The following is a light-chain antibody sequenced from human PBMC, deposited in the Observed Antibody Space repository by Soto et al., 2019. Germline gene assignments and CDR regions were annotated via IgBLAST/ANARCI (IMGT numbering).Light chain of an antibody. V-gene: IGKV1-5*03. CDR2: KAS. CDR1: QSITTW. J-gene: IGKJ1*01. CDR3: QQYDNDSWT. Sequence: DIQMTQSPSTLSASVGVSVIITCRASQSITTWLAWYQQKPGKAPNLLIYKASTLKSGVPLRFSGSGSGTEFTLTISSLQPDDFATYYCQQYDNDSWTFGQGTKVEIK.